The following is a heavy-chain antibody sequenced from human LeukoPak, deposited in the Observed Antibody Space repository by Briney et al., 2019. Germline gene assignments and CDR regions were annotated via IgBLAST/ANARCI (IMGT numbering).Heavy chain of an antibody. Sequence: SETLSLTCTVSGGSISSGSYYWSWIRQPAGKGLEWIGRIYTSGSTNYNPSLKSRVTISVDRSKNQFSLKLSSVTAADTAVYYCARVRGVVVTAIPPDAFDIWGQGTMVTVSS. V-gene: IGHV4-61*02. CDR2: IYTSGST. J-gene: IGHJ3*02. D-gene: IGHD2-21*02. CDR3: ARVRGVVVTAIPPDAFDI. CDR1: GGSISSGSYY.